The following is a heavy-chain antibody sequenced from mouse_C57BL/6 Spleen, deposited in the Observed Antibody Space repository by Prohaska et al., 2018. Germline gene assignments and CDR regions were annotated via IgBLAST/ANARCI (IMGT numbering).Heavy chain of an antibody. D-gene: IGHD1-1*01. V-gene: IGHV1-64*01. CDR2: IQPNSGST. CDR1: GYTFTSYW. CDR3: ARLDYYDSG. J-gene: IGHJ2*01. Sequence: QVQLQQPGAELVKPGASVKLSCKASGYTFTSYWMHWVKQRPGQGIEWIGMIQPNSGSTNYNEKFKSKATLTVDKSSSTAYMQLSSLTSEDSAVYYCARLDYYDSGWGQGTTLTVSS.